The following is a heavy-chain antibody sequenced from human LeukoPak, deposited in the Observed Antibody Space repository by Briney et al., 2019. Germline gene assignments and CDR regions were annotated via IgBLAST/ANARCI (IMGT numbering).Heavy chain of an antibody. CDR2: ISYDGGKK. V-gene: IGHV3-30*18. J-gene: IGHJ5*02. D-gene: IGHD3-10*01. CDR1: GFTFSSHD. CDR3: AKDPGYYGSGSTKPVDP. Sequence: PGGSLRLSCAASGFTFSSHDMHWVRQAPGKGLEWVAIISYDGGKKDYADSVKGRFTISRDNSKNTLYLQMNSLRAEDTAVYYCAKDPGYYGSGSTKPVDPWGQGTLVTVSS.